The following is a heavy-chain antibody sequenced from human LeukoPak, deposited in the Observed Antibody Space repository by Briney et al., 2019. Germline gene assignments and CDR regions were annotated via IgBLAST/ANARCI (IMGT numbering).Heavy chain of an antibody. J-gene: IGHJ3*02. CDR2: IYTSGST. CDR3: ARDLGTAMVLDAFDI. CDR1: GGSISSYY. D-gene: IGHD5-18*01. Sequence: PSETLSLTCTVSGGSISSYYWSWIRQPAGKGLEWIGRIYTSGSTNYNPPLKSRVTMSVDTSKNQFSLKLSSVTAADTAVYYCARDLGTAMVLDAFDIWGQGTMVTVSS. V-gene: IGHV4-4*07.